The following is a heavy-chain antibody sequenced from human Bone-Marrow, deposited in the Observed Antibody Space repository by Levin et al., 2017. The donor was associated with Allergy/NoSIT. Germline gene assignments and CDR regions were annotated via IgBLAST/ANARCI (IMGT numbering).Heavy chain of an antibody. CDR1: NGSIMNSY. V-gene: IGHV4-4*07. Sequence: PSETLSLTCNVSNGSIMNSYWAWVRQSAGKRLEWLGRVYSSGTTHYNPSFKSRVSLSVDTSKNQFSLTLTSVTAADTAVYYCGRYDFGLDDWGQGIHVTVSS. CDR3: GRYDFGLDD. CDR2: VYSSGTT. D-gene: IGHD3/OR15-3a*01. J-gene: IGHJ4*02.